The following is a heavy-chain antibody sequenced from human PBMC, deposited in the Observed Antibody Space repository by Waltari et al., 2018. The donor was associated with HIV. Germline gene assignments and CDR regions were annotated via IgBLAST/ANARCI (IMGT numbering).Heavy chain of an antibody. J-gene: IGHJ3*02. Sequence: QVQLQESGPGLVKPSETLSLTCTVSGGSISGHFWSWIRQPAGKGQGWIGRMYPSGSHNSNPSLTSRVTMSVDTSTNHFSLKLSSVTAADTAIYYCAREGAYYEDPWALDMWGQGTMVTVSS. D-gene: IGHD3-16*01. CDR2: MYPSGSH. CDR3: AREGAYYEDPWALDM. V-gene: IGHV4-4*07. CDR1: GGSISGHF.